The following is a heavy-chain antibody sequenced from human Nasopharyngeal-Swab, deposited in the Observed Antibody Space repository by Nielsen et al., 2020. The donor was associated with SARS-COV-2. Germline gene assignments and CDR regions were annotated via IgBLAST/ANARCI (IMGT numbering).Heavy chain of an antibody. J-gene: IGHJ4*02. CDR1: GFTFSSYS. CDR3: ARDRGGRYSSSWYEDGFDY. CDR2: ISSSSSYI. Sequence: GGSLRLSCAASGFTFSSYSMNWVRQAPGKGLEWVSSISSSSSYIYYADSVKGRFTISRDNAKNSPYLQMNSLRAEDTAVYYCARDRGGRYSSSWYEDGFDYWGQGTLVTVSS. D-gene: IGHD6-13*01. V-gene: IGHV3-21*01.